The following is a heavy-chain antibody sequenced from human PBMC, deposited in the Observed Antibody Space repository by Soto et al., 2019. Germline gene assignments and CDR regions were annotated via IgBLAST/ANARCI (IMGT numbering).Heavy chain of an antibody. D-gene: IGHD4-17*01. Sequence: GSLRLSCAASGFTFSSYGMHWVRQAPGKGLEWVAVISYDGSKKYYADSVKGRFTISRDNSKNTLYLQMNSLRAEDTAVYYCAKDFLGLRWPGDYYYGMDVWGQGTTVTVSS. V-gene: IGHV3-30*18. CDR2: ISYDGSKK. J-gene: IGHJ6*02. CDR3: AKDFLGLRWPGDYYYGMDV. CDR1: GFTFSSYG.